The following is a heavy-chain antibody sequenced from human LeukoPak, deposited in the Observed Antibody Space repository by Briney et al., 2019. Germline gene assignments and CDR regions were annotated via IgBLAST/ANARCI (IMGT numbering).Heavy chain of an antibody. CDR3: AREPRWAGDLGGFDS. Sequence: SETLSLTCTVSGDSLRKSTFYWVWIRQPPGKGLEWIGCIHSSGGTYYNPSLQTRVTMSLHTSAKTLSLRLSSVTAADTAVYYCAREPRWAGDLGGFDSWGQGPLVTVSS. V-gene: IGHV4-39*07. J-gene: IGHJ4*02. CDR2: IHSSGGT. CDR1: GDSLRKSTFY. D-gene: IGHD3-16*01.